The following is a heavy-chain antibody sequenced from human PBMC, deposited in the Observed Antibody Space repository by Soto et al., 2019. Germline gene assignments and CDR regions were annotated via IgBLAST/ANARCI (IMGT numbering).Heavy chain of an antibody. CDR2: ISYDGGNK. CDR3: AKDGDSGYCSGGSCYIPYYFDY. V-gene: IGHV3-30*18. CDR1: GYPFFSYG. D-gene: IGHD2-15*01. J-gene: IGHJ4*02. Sequence: AGSPRLSCAASGYPFFSYGMHCVRKATGKGLEWVAVISYDGGNKYYADSVKGRFTISRDNSKNTLYLQMNSLRAEDTAVYYCAKDGDSGYCSGGSCYIPYYFDYWGQGTLVTVSA.